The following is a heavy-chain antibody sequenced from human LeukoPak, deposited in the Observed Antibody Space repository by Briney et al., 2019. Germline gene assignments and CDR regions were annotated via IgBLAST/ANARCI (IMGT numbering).Heavy chain of an antibody. CDR1: GGSISSSNW. CDR2: IYYSGST. CDR3: ARVEGWTTPTGFHYYGMDV. D-gene: IGHD4-17*01. J-gene: IGHJ6*02. V-gene: IGHV4-61*01. Sequence: SETLSLTCAVSGGSISSSNWWSWIRQPPGKGLEWIGYIYYSGSTNYNPSLKSRVTISVDTSKNQFSLKLSSVTAADTAVYYCARVEGWTTPTGFHYYGMDVWGQGTTVTVSS.